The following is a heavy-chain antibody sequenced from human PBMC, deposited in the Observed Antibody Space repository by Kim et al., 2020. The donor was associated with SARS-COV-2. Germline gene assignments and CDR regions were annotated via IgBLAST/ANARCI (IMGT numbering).Heavy chain of an antibody. CDR1: GFTFSDYY. J-gene: IGHJ5*02. Sequence: GGSLRLSCAASGFTFSDYYMSWIRQAPGKGLEWVSYISSSGSTIYYADSVKGRFTISRDNAKNSLYLQMNSLRAEDTAVYYCASERSITIFGVVIIRWFVPWGQGTLVTVSS. D-gene: IGHD3-3*01. V-gene: IGHV3-11*01. CDR3: ASERSITIFGVVIIRWFVP. CDR2: ISSSGSTI.